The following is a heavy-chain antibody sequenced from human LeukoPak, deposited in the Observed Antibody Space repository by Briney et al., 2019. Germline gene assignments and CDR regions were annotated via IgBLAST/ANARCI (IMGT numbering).Heavy chain of an antibody. CDR3: ARGPSLVRGVIMPGSVGGMDV. CDR1: GFTFTCYD. D-gene: IGHD3-10*01. J-gene: IGHJ6*02. V-gene: IGHV1-8*01. CDR2: MNPNSGNT. Sequence: GASVKVPCKASGFTFTCYDINWVRQAHGQGLEWMGWMNPNSGNTRYAQKVQGRITMTGDTSISTAYMELSSLRSEDTAVYYCARGPSLVRGVIMPGSVGGMDVWGQGTTVTVSS.